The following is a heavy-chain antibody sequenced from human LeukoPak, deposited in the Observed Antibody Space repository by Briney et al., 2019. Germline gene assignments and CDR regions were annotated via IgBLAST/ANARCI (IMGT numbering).Heavy chain of an antibody. D-gene: IGHD3-10*01. Sequence: GESLKISCKGSGYSFTNHWIGWVRQLPGKGLEWMGIISSGDSDTRYSPSFQGQVTIAVDKSITTAYLQFSSLKASDTAMYYCARHRGGSPQDAFNVWGLGTMVTVSS. CDR2: ISSGDSDT. J-gene: IGHJ3*01. V-gene: IGHV5-51*01. CDR1: GYSFTNHW. CDR3: ARHRGGSPQDAFNV.